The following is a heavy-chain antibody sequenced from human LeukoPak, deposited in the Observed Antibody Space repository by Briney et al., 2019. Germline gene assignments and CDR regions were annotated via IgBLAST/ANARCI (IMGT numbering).Heavy chain of an antibody. Sequence: SQTLSLTCAISGDSVSSNTAAWHWIRQSPSRGLEWLGRTYYRSKWYNDNAVSVKSRITINPDTSKNQFSLQLTSVTPEDTAVYHCARGAQHSAWLWGQGTLVTVSS. CDR2: TYYRSKWYN. V-gene: IGHV6-1*01. D-gene: IGHD6-19*01. CDR1: GDSVSSNTAA. CDR3: ARGAQHSAWL. J-gene: IGHJ4*02.